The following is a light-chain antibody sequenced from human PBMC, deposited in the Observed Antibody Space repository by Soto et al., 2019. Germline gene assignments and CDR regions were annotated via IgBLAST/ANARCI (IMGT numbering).Light chain of an antibody. CDR2: GAC. CDR3: QQYGTSLWT. V-gene: IGKV3-20*01. CDR1: QTVTSNC. J-gene: IGKJ1*01. Sequence: EIVFTQSPGTPSLSPGGRATLSCGGSQTVTSNCLAWYQQKPGQAPRLLIYGACTRATGIPDRFSGSGSGTDFTLTISRLEPEDFAVYYCQQYGTSLWTFGQGTKVDIK.